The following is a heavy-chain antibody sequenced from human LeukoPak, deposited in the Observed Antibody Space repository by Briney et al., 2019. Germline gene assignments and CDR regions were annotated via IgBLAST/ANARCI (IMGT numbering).Heavy chain of an antibody. V-gene: IGHV5-10-1*01. CDR1: GYSFTNYW. J-gene: IGHJ4*02. Sequence: GESLKISCKASGYSFTNYWITWVRQLPGKGLEWMGRIDPSDSYTNYSPSFQGHVTISADKSISTAYLQWSSLKASDTAMYYCARLRWAAGDGYYFDYWGQGTPVTVSS. CDR3: ARLRWAAGDGYYFDY. CDR2: IDPSDSYT. D-gene: IGHD6-13*01.